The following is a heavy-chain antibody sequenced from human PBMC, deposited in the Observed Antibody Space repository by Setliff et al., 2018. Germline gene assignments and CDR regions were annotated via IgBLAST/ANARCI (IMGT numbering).Heavy chain of an antibody. Sequence: GGSLRLSCAASGFSFSSYAMHWVRQAPGKGLEYVSAISSNGGSTYYANSVKGRFTISRDNSKNTLYLQMNSLRAEDTAVYYCARDRGSGSYFLRYFDYWGQGTLVTVSS. D-gene: IGHD1-26*01. CDR1: GFSFSSYA. CDR2: ISSNGGST. V-gene: IGHV3-64*01. CDR3: ARDRGSGSYFLRYFDY. J-gene: IGHJ4*02.